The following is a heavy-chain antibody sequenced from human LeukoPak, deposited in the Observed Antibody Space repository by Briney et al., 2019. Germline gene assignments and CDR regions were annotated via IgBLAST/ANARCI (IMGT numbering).Heavy chain of an antibody. CDR2: VHLSGAS. CDR1: GGSILTTNW. Sequence: SETLSLTCAVSGGSILTTNWWSWVRQPPGKGLEWIGEVHLSGASNYNPSLKSRVNMSIDKSKNQFSLKLSSVIAADTAVYYCARGLHGWYFDLWGRGTLVTVSS. CDR3: ARGLHGWYFDL. V-gene: IGHV4-4*02. D-gene: IGHD5-18*01. J-gene: IGHJ2*01.